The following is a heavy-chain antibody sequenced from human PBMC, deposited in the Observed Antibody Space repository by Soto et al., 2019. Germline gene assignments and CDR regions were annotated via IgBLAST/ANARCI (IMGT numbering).Heavy chain of an antibody. V-gene: IGHV4-59*08. CDR3: ARYRFGEAYYYYYMDV. Sequence: SETLSLTCTVSGGSISSYYWSWIRQPPGKGLEWIGYIYYSGSTNYNPSLKSRVTISVDTSKNQFSLKLSSVTAADTAVYYCARYRFGEAYYYYYMDVWGKGTTVTVSS. J-gene: IGHJ6*03. D-gene: IGHD3-10*01. CDR1: GGSISSYY. CDR2: IYYSGST.